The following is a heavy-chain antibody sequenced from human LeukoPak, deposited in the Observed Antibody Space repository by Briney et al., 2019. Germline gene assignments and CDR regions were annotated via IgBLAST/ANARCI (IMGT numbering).Heavy chain of an antibody. CDR1: GGSLNNYD. D-gene: IGHD4-11*01. CDR3: ARYDYSNYEAFDI. V-gene: IGHV4-4*07. J-gene: IGHJ3*02. Sequence: PSETLSLTRTVSGGSLNNYDWSWIRQPAGKGLEWIGRIYTSGNTNYNPSLKSRVTMSVDTSKNQFSLKLSSVTAADTAVYYCARYDYSNYEAFDIWGQGTMVIVSS. CDR2: IYTSGNT.